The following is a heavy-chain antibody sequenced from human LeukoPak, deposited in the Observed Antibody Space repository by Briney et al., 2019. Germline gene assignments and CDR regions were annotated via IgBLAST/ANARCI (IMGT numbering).Heavy chain of an antibody. V-gene: IGHV3-33*01. CDR2: IWYDGSNK. CDR1: GFTFSSYG. J-gene: IGHJ6*02. D-gene: IGHD3-10*01. CDR3: ARDRDYGSGSYYNRYYYYGMDV. Sequence: GRSLRLSCAASGFTFSSYGMHWVRQAPGKGLEWVAVIWYDGSNKYYADSVKGRFTISRDNSKNSLYLQMNSLRAEDTAVYYCARDRDYGSGSYYNRYYYYGMDVWGQGTTVTVSS.